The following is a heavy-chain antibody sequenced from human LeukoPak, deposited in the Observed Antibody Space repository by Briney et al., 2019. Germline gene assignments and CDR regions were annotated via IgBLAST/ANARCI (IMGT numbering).Heavy chain of an antibody. CDR2: ISTYNGNT. V-gene: IGHV1-18*01. Sequence: ASVKVSCKASGYTFTSYGISGVRQAPGQGLEWMGWISTYNGNTKYAQKVQGRVTMTTDTSPSTAYMELRSLRSDDTAVYYCARDPYCGGDCYRKYYFDYWGQGTLVTVSS. D-gene: IGHD2-21*02. CDR1: GYTFTSYG. CDR3: ARDPYCGGDCYRKYYFDY. J-gene: IGHJ4*02.